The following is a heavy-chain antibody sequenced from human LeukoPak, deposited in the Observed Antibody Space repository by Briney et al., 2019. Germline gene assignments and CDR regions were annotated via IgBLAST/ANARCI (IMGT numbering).Heavy chain of an antibody. CDR1: GFTFSSYA. J-gene: IGHJ4*02. V-gene: IGHV3-23*01. Sequence: GGSLRLSCAASGFTFSSYAMSWVRQAPGKGLEWVSAIIGSGSSTYYADSVKGRFTISRDNSKNALYLQMNSLRAEDTAVYYCAKDRAQQLVLDFWGQGTLVTVSS. CDR3: AKDRAQQLVLDF. CDR2: IIGSGSST. D-gene: IGHD6-13*01.